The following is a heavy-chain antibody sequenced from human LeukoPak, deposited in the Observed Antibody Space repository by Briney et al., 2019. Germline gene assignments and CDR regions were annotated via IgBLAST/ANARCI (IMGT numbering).Heavy chain of an antibody. D-gene: IGHD6-19*01. J-gene: IGHJ3*02. CDR2: IGSSSSYI. V-gene: IGHV3-21*01. CDR1: GFTVSSNY. CDR3: ARTIAVAGTWAFDI. Sequence: PGGSLRLSCAASGFTVSSNYMSWVRQAPGKGLEWVSSIGSSSSYIYYADSVKGRFTISRDSAKNSLYLQMNSLRAEDTAVYYCARTIAVAGTWAFDIWGQGTMVTVSS.